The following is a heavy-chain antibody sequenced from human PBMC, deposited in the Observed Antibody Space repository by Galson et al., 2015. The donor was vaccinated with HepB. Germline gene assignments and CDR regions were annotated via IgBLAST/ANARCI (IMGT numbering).Heavy chain of an antibody. J-gene: IGHJ4*02. CDR2: IYSDGFT. CDR3: AKDQGGWVGAIDY. Sequence: SLRLSCAVSGFDVSRSYFMWVRQAPGKGLEGVSVIYSDGFTNYAYSVKGRFIISRDNSKNMVHLQMNSLRAEDTAVYYGAKDQGGWVGAIDYWGQGTLVTVSS. CDR1: GFDVSRSY. D-gene: IGHD1-26*01. V-gene: IGHV3-53*05.